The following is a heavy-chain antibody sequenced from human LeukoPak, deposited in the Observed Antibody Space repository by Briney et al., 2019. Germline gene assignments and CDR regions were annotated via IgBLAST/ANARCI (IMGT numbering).Heavy chain of an antibody. J-gene: IGHJ3*02. D-gene: IGHD1-26*01. CDR1: GGSISSSSYY. CDR3: ARPIYSGIYRHAFDI. Sequence: SETLSLTCTVSGGSISSSSYYWGWIRQPPGKGLEWIGSIYYSGSTYYNPSLKSRVTISVDTSKNQISLKLSSVTAADTAVYYCARPIYSGIYRHAFDIWGQGTMVTVSS. V-gene: IGHV4-39*01. CDR2: IYYSGST.